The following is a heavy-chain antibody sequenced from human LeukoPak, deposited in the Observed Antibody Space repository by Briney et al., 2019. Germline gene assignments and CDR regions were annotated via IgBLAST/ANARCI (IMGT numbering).Heavy chain of an antibody. CDR1: GFTFSSYG. Sequence: GGSLRLSCAASGFTFSSYGMHWVRQAPGKGLEWVAVISYDGSNKYYADSVKGRFTISRDNSKNTLYLQMNSLRAEDTAVYYCAKEEAYCSSTSCYGTWFDRWGQGTLVTVSS. V-gene: IGHV3-30*18. J-gene: IGHJ5*02. CDR2: ISYDGSNK. CDR3: AKEEAYCSSTSCYGTWFDR. D-gene: IGHD2-2*01.